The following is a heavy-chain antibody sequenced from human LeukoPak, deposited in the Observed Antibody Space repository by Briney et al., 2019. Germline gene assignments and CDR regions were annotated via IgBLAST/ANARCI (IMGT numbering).Heavy chain of an antibody. V-gene: IGHV4-34*01. Sequence: PSETLSLTCAVYGGSFSGYYWSWIRQPPGKGLEWIGEINHSGGTNYNPSLKSRVTISVDTSKNQFSLKLSSVTAADTAVYYCARGPDTAMVLYYYYGMDVWGQGTTVTVSS. D-gene: IGHD5-18*01. CDR2: INHSGGT. J-gene: IGHJ6*02. CDR1: GGSFSGYY. CDR3: ARGPDTAMVLYYYYGMDV.